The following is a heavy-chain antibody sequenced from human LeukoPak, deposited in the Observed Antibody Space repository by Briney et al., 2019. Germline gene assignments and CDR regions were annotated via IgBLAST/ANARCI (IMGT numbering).Heavy chain of an antibody. CDR1: GYTFTGYY. CDR2: INPNSGGT. J-gene: IGHJ5*02. V-gene: IGHV1-2*02. Sequence: ASVKVSCKASGYTFTGYYMHWVRQAPGQGLEWMGWINPNSGGTNHAQKFQGRVTMTRDTSISTAYMELSRLRSDDTAVYYCARDQAGARDNWFDPWGQGTLVTVSS. D-gene: IGHD1-26*01. CDR3: ARDQAGARDNWFDP.